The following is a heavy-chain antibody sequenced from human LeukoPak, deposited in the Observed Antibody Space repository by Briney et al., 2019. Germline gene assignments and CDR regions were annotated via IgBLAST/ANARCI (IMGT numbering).Heavy chain of an antibody. CDR2: FDPEHGET. D-gene: IGHD1-14*01. CDR3: ATVSLVPEDY. J-gene: IGHJ4*02. V-gene: IGHV1-24*01. CDR1: GFTFSSYW. Sequence: GGSLRLSCAASGFTFSSYWMSWVRQAPGKGLEWMGGFDPEHGETIYAQKFQGRVTMTEDTSTDTAYMELSSLRSEDTAVYYCATVSLVPEDYWGQGTLVTVSS.